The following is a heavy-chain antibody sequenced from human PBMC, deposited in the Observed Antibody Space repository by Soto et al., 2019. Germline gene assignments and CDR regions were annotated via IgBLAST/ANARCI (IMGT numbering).Heavy chain of an antibody. J-gene: IGHJ1*01. CDR1: GGSISSGGYY. CDR2: IYYSGST. V-gene: IGHV4-31*01. Sequence: QVQLQESGPGLVKPSQTLSLTCTVSGGSISSGGYYWSWIRQHPGKGLEWIGYIYYSGSTYYNPSXXXPXXLSVATSKNQFSLKLSSVTAADTAVYYCAIYDSSGSRGFQHWGQGTLVTVSS. CDR3: AIYDSSGSRGFQH. D-gene: IGHD3-22*01.